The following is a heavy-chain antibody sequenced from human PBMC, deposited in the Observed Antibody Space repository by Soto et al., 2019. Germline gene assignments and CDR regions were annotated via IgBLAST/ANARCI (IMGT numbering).Heavy chain of an antibody. CDR2: IVVGSGNT. CDR3: AAGTEGYCSSTSCYDYYYYMDV. J-gene: IGHJ6*03. Sequence: QMQLVQSVPEVKKPGTSVKVSCKASGFTFTSSAMQWVRQARGQRLEWVGWIVVGSGNTNYAQKFQERVTITKDVSTSTADMELSRLRSEDTAVYYCAAGTEGYCSSTSCYDYYYYMDVWGKGTTVTVSS. CDR1: GFTFTSSA. D-gene: IGHD2-2*01. V-gene: IGHV1-58*02.